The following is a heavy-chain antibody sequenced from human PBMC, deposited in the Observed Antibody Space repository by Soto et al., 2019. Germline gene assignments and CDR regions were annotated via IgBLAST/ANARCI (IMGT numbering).Heavy chain of an antibody. J-gene: IGHJ4*02. CDR3: AHGSCFGADCYPNPYFDF. D-gene: IGHD2-21*02. V-gene: IGHV2-5*02. Sequence: QITLKESGPTLVKPTQTLTLTCTFSGFSLSTTEEGVGWIRQPPGKAPEWLALIYWDDDKRYSPSLTTRLTITKDTSKNQVVLTVTNVDPVDTATYYCAHGSCFGADCYPNPYFDFWGQGILVTVSS. CDR1: GFSLSTTEEG. CDR2: IYWDDDK.